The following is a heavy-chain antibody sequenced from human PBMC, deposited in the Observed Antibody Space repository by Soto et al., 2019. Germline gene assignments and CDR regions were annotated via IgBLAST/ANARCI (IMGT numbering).Heavy chain of an antibody. J-gene: IGHJ4*02. Sequence: GGSLRLSCAASGFTFSSYAMSWVRQAPGKGLEWVSAISGSGGSTYYADSVKGRFIISRDNSKNTLYLQMNSLRAEDTAVYYCAKDSEIHSSGWYDYFDYWGQGTLVTVSS. CDR1: GFTFSSYA. V-gene: IGHV3-23*01. CDR3: AKDSEIHSSGWYDYFDY. CDR2: ISGSGGST. D-gene: IGHD6-19*01.